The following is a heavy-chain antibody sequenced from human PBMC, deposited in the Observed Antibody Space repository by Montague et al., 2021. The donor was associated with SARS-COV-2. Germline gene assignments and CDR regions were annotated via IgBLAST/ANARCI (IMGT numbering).Heavy chain of an antibody. CDR3: ARGFDY. J-gene: IGHJ4*02. V-gene: IGHV4-59*01. CDR2: LYYSGST. Sequence: SETLSLTCTVSGGSISSYYWSWIRQPPGKGLEWIGYLYYSGSTNYNPSLKSRVTISVDTSKNQFSLKLSSVTAADTAVYYCARGFDYWGQGTLVTVSS. CDR1: GGSISSYY.